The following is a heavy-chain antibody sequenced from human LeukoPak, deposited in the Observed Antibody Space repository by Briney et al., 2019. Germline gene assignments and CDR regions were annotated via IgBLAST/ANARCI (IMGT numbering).Heavy chain of an antibody. D-gene: IGHD4-17*01. V-gene: IGHV1-69*06. CDR2: IIPIFGTA. J-gene: IGHJ4*02. CDR3: ATREHYSDATTRVGMKFDY. CDR1: GGTFSSYA. Sequence: AASVKVSCKASGGTFSSYAISWVRQAPGQGLEWMGGIIPIFGTANYAQKFQGRVTMTEDTSTDTAYMELSSLRSEDTAVYYCATREHYSDATTRVGMKFDYWGLGTLVTVSS.